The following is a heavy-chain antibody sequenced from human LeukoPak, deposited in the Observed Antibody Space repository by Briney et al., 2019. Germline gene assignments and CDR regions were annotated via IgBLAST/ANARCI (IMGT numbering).Heavy chain of an antibody. J-gene: IGHJ4*02. CDR1: GFTFSSYA. D-gene: IGHD6-19*01. V-gene: IGHV3-23*01. CDR3: AKDRDSSGWYRYFDY. CDR2: ISGSGGST. Sequence: PGGSLRLSCAASGFTFSSYAMSWVRQAPGKGLEWVSAISGSGGSTYYADSVKGRFTISRDNSKNTQYLQMNSLRAEDTAVYYCAKDRDSSGWYRYFDYWGQGTLVTVSS.